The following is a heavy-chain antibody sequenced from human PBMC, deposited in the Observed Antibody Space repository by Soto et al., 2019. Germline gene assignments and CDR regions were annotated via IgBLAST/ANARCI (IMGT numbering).Heavy chain of an antibody. V-gene: IGHV1-18*04. CDR3: ARRYCSGGSCLKRSYYFDY. CDR2: ISAYNGNT. J-gene: IGHJ4*02. CDR1: GYTFTSYG. Sequence: QVQLVQSGAEVKKPGASVKVSCKASGYTFTSYGISWVRQAPGQGLEWMGWISAYNGNTNYAQKLQGRVTMTTDTSTSTAYMELRRLRSDDTAVYYCARRYCSGGSCLKRSYYFDYWGQGPLVTVSS. D-gene: IGHD2-15*01.